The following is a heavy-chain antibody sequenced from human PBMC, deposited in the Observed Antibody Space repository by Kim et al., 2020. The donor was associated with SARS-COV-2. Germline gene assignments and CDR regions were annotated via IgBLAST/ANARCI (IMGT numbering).Heavy chain of an antibody. Sequence: GGSLRLSCAASGFTFSDYYMSWIRQAPGKGLEWVSYISSSGSTIYYAGSVKGRFPISRANAKNSLYLQMNSLRAEDTAVYYCARRGEGTVWTEDWGQGTLVTVSS. CDR2: ISSSGSTI. J-gene: IGHJ4*02. D-gene: IGHD3-10*01. V-gene: IGHV3-11*01. CDR3: ARRGEGTVWTED. CDR1: GFTFSDYY.